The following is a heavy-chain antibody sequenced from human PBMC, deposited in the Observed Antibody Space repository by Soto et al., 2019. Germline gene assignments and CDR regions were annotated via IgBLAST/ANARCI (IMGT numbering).Heavy chain of an antibody. J-gene: IGHJ4*02. Sequence: SETQSVTCAVYGGSFRGYYWSWIRKPPGKGLEWIGEINHSGSTNYNPSLKSRVTISVDTSKNQFSLKLSSVTAADTAVYYCARGNPAGRRYSSGCLNYWGQGTLVTVPQ. V-gene: IGHV4-34*01. CDR2: INHSGST. D-gene: IGHD6-19*01. CDR3: ARGNPAGRRYSSGCLNY. CDR1: GGSFRGYY.